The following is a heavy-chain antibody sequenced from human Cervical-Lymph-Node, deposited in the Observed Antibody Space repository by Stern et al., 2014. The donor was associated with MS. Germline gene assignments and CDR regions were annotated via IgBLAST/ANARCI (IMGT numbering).Heavy chain of an antibody. D-gene: IGHD4-17*01. J-gene: IGHJ4*02. CDR1: GFIFNYYG. Sequence: VQLVESGGGVVQPGRSLRLSCAASGFIFNYYGMYWVRQAPGKGLQWVEVLSNDGSSRDYADSVKGRFTISRDNYKNTLFLQMNSLRVEDTGVYYCASRYDYGDYIYWGQGTLVTVSS. V-gene: IGHV3-30*03. CDR2: LSNDGSSR. CDR3: ASRYDYGDYIY.